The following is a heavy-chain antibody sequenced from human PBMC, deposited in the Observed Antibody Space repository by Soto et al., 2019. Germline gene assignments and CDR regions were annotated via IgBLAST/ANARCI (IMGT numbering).Heavy chain of an antibody. J-gene: IGHJ6*03. V-gene: IGHV4-39*01. D-gene: IGHD3-10*01. CDR2: IYYSGST. CDR3: ARPYRGSGMDV. CDR1: GGSISSSSYY. Sequence: SETLSLTCTVSGGSISSSSYYWGWIRQPPGKGLEWIGSIYYSGSTYYNPSLKSRVTISVDTSKNQFSLKLSSVTAADTAVYYCARPYRGSGMDVWGKGTTVTVSS.